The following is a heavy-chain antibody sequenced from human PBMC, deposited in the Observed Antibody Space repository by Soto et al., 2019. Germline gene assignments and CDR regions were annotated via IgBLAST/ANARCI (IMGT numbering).Heavy chain of an antibody. V-gene: IGHV4-30-2*01. Sequence: SETLSLTCAVSGGSISSGGYFWSWIRQPPGKGLEWIGYIYHSGSTYYNPSLKSRVTISVDRSKNQVSLKLSSVTAADTAVYFCLSGYTWVGFDYWGQGTLVTVSS. CDR1: GGSISSGGYF. D-gene: IGHD3-3*01. CDR3: LSGYTWVGFDY. J-gene: IGHJ4*02. CDR2: IYHSGST.